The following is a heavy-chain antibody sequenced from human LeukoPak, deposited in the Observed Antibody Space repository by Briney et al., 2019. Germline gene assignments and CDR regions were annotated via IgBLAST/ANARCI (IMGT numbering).Heavy chain of an antibody. CDR1: GFTFSSYS. CDR2: ISSSSSYI. CDR3: ARGGSGYSSSWYARGSNWFDP. V-gene: IGHV3-21*01. J-gene: IGHJ5*02. D-gene: IGHD6-13*01. Sequence: GGSLRLSCAASGFTFSSYSMNWVRQAPGKGLEWVSSISSSSSYIYYADSVNGRFTISRDNAKNSLYLQMNSLRAEDTAVYYCARGGSGYSSSWYARGSNWFDPWGQGTLVTVSS.